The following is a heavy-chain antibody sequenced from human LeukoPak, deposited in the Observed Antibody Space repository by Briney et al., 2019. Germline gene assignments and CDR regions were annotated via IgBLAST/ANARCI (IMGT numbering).Heavy chain of an antibody. Sequence: GGSLRLSCAASGFTFSSYSMNWVRQAPGKGLEWVSSISSSSSYIYYADSVKGRFTTSRDNAKNSLYLQMNSLRAEDTAVYYCARVDLEYCSSTSCYGDYYYYYGMDVWGQGTTVTVSS. D-gene: IGHD2-2*01. CDR3: ARVDLEYCSSTSCYGDYYYYYGMDV. CDR1: GFTFSSYS. V-gene: IGHV3-21*01. J-gene: IGHJ6*02. CDR2: ISSSSSYI.